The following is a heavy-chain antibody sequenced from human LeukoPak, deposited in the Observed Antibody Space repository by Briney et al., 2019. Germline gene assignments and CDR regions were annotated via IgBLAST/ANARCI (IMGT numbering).Heavy chain of an antibody. CDR2: ISASDGHT. J-gene: IGHJ5*02. D-gene: IGHD3-9*01. Sequence: GGSLRLSCAASGFTFGSYAMSWVRQAPGKGLEWVSAISASDGHTYYADSVKGRFTISRDNSKSTLFLQMNSLRAEDTAVYYCAKDNSGNYDILTGFPSWGQGTLVTVSS. CDR1: GFTFGSYA. V-gene: IGHV3-23*01. CDR3: AKDNSGNYDILTGFPS.